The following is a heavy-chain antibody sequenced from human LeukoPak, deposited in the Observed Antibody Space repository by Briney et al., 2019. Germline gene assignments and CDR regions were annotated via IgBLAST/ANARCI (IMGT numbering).Heavy chain of an antibody. Sequence: GGSLRLSCAGAGFTFSNAWMSWVRQAPGKGLEWVGRIKSKTDGGTTDYAAPVKGRFTISRDDSKNTLYLQMNSLKTEDTAVYYCTTEPSITMVRGVISPDYWGQGTLVTVSS. CDR2: IKSKTDGGTT. CDR1: GFTFSNAW. J-gene: IGHJ4*02. CDR3: TTEPSITMVRGVISPDY. D-gene: IGHD3-10*01. V-gene: IGHV3-15*01.